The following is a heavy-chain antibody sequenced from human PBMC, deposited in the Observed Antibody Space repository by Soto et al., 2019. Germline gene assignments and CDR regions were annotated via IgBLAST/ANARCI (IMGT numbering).Heavy chain of an antibody. Sequence: PSETLSLTCTVSGCSISSYYWSWIRQPAGKGLEWIGRIYTSGSTNYISSLKSRVTRSVGTSKTRRSLKLSSVTGADTAVYYCAREVPYGVLTGYEDDCGILGRGTMVIVSS. V-gene: IGHV4-4*07. D-gene: IGHD3-9*01. J-gene: IGHJ3*02. CDR2: IYTSGST. CDR3: AREVPYGVLTGYEDDCGI. CDR1: GCSISSYY.